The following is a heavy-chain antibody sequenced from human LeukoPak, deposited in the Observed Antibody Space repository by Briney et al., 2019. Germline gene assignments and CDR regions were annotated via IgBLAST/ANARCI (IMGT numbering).Heavy chain of an antibody. V-gene: IGHV3-30*04. CDR2: ISYDGSDE. J-gene: IGHJ4*02. CDR1: GFTFSSYA. CDR3: AREAPYCSGGSCYSGWDY. Sequence: GGSLRLSCAASGFTFSSYAMHWVRQAPGKGLEWVALISYDGSDEYYADSVQGRFTIFRDNSKDTLYLQMNSLGAEDTAVYYCAREAPYCSGGSCYSGWDYWGQGTLVTVSS. D-gene: IGHD2-15*01.